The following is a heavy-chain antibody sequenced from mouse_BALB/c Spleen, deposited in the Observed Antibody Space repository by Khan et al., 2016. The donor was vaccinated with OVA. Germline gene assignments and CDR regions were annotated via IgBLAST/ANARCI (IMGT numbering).Heavy chain of an antibody. CDR1: GFNIKDYY. CDR2: IDPENGNT. J-gene: IGHJ2*01. CDR3: ARPYFYYDYYFDY. D-gene: IGHD2-4*01. V-gene: IGHV14-1*02. Sequence: EVQLVESGAELVRPGALVKLSCKASGFNIKDYYMHWVKQRPEQGLEWIGWIDPENGNTIYDPKFQGKASITADTSSNTAYPQLSSLTSEDTAVYYCARPYFYYDYYFDYWGQGTTLTVSS.